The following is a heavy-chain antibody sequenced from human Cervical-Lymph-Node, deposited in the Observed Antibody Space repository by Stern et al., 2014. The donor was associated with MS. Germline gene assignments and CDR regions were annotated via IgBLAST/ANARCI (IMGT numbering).Heavy chain of an antibody. CDR1: RGTFSSYA. J-gene: IGHJ4*02. CDR2: IIPMFGKP. Sequence: VQLVQSGAEVKKPGSSVKVSCKASRGTFSSYAISWVRQAPGQGLEWMGGIIPMFGKPNYVQKFQGRVTITGDESTSTAHMELSSLTSEDTAVYYCAIGELLSRFDSWGQGTLVTVSS. CDR3: AIGELLSRFDS. V-gene: IGHV1-69*01. D-gene: IGHD1-26*01.